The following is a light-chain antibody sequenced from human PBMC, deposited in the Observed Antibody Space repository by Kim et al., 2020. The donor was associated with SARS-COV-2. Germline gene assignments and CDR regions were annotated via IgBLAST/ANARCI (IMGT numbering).Light chain of an antibody. CDR3: RQYNAWPPGT. CDR2: AAS. CDR1: QSINNN. V-gene: IGKV3-15*01. J-gene: IGKJ1*01. Sequence: EIELTQSPSTLSGSAGERATLSCRASQSINNNLAWYLQKPGQAPRLLIYAASTMIPSVPARFSGGGSGTEFSLTISSLQPEDFAVYYCRQYNAWPPGTFGEGTKVDIK.